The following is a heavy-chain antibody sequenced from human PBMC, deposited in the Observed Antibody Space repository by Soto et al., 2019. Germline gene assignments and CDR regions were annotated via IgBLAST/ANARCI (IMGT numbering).Heavy chain of an antibody. D-gene: IGHD4-17*01. CDR1: GFTFSSYG. J-gene: IGHJ3*02. Sequence: QVQLVESGGGVVQPGRSLRLSCAASGFTFSSYGMHWVRQAPGKGLEWVAVISYDGSNKYYADSVKGRFTISRDNSKNTLYMQMTRLRAEDTAVYYCVKEDDGDYTRAFDIWGQGTMVTVSS. CDR3: VKEDDGDYTRAFDI. CDR2: ISYDGSNK. V-gene: IGHV3-30*18.